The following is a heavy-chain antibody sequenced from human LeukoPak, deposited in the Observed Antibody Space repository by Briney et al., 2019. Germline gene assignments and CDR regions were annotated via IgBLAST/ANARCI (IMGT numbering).Heavy chain of an antibody. Sequence: SETLSLTCTVSGGSISSYYWSWIRQPPGKGLDWIGYIYYSGSTNYNPSLKSRVTISVDTSKNQFSLKLSSVTAADTAVYYCARDPYRYSSGWYSGSGWFDPWGQGTLVTVSS. CDR2: IYYSGST. CDR3: ARDPYRYSSGWYSGSGWFDP. V-gene: IGHV4-59*01. CDR1: GGSISSYY. D-gene: IGHD6-19*01. J-gene: IGHJ5*02.